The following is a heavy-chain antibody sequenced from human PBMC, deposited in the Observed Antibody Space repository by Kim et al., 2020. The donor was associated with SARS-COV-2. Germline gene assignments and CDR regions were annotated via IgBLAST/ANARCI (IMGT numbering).Heavy chain of an antibody. CDR3: ARDGRGYSGYDPPDY. D-gene: IGHD5-12*01. V-gene: IGHV3-30*07. J-gene: IGHJ4*02. Sequence: DSVKGRFTISRENSKNTLYLQMNSLRAEDTAVYYCARDGRGYSGYDPPDYWGQGTLVTVSS.